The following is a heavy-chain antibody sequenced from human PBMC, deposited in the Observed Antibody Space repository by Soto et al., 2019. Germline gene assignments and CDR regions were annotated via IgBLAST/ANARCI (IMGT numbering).Heavy chain of an antibody. CDR2: IIPRFGTT. J-gene: IGHJ4*02. Sequence: QVQLVQSGAEVKKPGSSVRVSCKASGDSFSKYTVNWVRQAPRQGLEWMGGIIPRFGTTNYAPTLQGRVTITADQSMNTVCLEVSSLRSEDTALYYCARGRGLYNSGRSQLDSWGQGTLVTVSS. V-gene: IGHV1-69*01. D-gene: IGHD1-1*01. CDR1: GDSFSKYT. CDR3: ARGRGLYNSGRSQLDS.